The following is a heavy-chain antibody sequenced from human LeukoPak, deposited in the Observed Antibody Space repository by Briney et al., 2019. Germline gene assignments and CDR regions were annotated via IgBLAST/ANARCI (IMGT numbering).Heavy chain of an antibody. Sequence: GGSLRLSCAASGFTFDDYALHWVRQAPGKGLEWVSGTSWNSGSIGYADSVKGRFTISRDNAKNSLYLQMNSLRVADTALYYCAKEAGCSGGRCYFDYWGQGTLVTVSS. V-gene: IGHV3-9*01. CDR3: AKEAGCSGGRCYFDY. J-gene: IGHJ4*02. CDR2: TSWNSGSI. D-gene: IGHD2-15*01. CDR1: GFTFDDYA.